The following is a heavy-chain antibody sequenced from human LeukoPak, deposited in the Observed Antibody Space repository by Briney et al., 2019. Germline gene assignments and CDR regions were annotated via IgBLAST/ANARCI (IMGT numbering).Heavy chain of an antibody. CDR1: GYTFTDYY. CDR2: IIPILGIA. D-gene: IGHD2-8*01. J-gene: IGHJ6*02. CDR3: ARDPTGMGPDYGMDV. V-gene: IGHV1-69*04. Sequence: SVKVSCKASGYTFTDYYIHWVRQAPGQGLEWMGRIIPILGIANYAQKFQGRVTITADKSTSTAYMELSSLRSEDTAVYYCARDPTGMGPDYGMDVWGQGTTVTVSS.